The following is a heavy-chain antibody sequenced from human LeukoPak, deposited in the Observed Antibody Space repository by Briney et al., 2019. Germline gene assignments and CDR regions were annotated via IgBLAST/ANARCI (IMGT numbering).Heavy chain of an antibody. CDR2: IEYTVST. D-gene: IGHD3-9*01. CDR3: ARESSRYEILTGYQRPTWFDP. J-gene: IGHJ5*02. CDR1: GGSISSGDYV. Sequence: SHTLSLTGNVSGGSISSGDYVGNGSRQPPGRGVGGLGHIEYTVSTYYNPSLQSRVTLSVDTSKHQFPLRLSSVPAADTAIYYCARESSRYEILTGYQRPTWFDPWGQGTLVTVSS. V-gene: IGHV4-30-4*01.